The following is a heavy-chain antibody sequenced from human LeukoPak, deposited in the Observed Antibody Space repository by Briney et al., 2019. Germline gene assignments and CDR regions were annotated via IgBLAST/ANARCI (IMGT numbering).Heavy chain of an antibody. CDR2: IKRDGSER. D-gene: IGHD1-1*01. V-gene: IGHV3-7*01. J-gene: IGHJ4*02. Sequence: GGSLRLSCAASGFTFGSYSMNWVRQAPGKGLEWVANIKRDGSERYYVDSVKGRFTISRDNAKNSLYLQMNSLRAEDTAVYYCARDPVRRYDYWGQGTLVTVSS. CDR1: GFTFGSYS. CDR3: ARDPVRRYDY.